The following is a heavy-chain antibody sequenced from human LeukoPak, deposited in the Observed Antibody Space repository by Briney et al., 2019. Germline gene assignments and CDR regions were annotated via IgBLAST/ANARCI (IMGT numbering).Heavy chain of an antibody. CDR1: GYSISSGYY. D-gene: IGHD6-19*01. J-gene: IGHJ4*02. V-gene: IGHV4-38-2*02. CDR2: IYHSGST. CDR3: ARTSTSGLVGGYYFDY. Sequence: PSETLSLTCTVSGYSISSGYYWGWIRQPPGKGLEWIASIYHSGSTYYNSSLKSRVTISLDTSKNQFSLNLNSVTAADTAVYFCARTSTSGLVGGYYFDYWGQGTLVTVSS.